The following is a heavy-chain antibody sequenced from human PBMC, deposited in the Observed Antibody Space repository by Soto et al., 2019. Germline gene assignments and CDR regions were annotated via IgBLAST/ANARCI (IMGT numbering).Heavy chain of an antibody. V-gene: IGHV4-31*03. D-gene: IGHD2-8*02. J-gene: IGHJ4*02. CDR2: IYYSGST. CDR3: ARDKITGLFDY. CDR1: GGSISSGDYY. Sequence: SETLSLTCTVSGGSISSGDYYWSWIRQHPGKGLEWIGYIYYSGSTYYSPSLKSRVTISVDTSKNQFSLKLTSLTAADTAVYYCARDKITGLFDYWGQGTLVTVS.